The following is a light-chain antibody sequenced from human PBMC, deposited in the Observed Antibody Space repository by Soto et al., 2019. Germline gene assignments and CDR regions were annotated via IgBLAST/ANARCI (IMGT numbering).Light chain of an antibody. CDR3: QYYDSFRT. Sequence: EIVLTQSPGTLSLSPGERATLSCRASQSVDSTYLTWYQQKPGQAPRLLIYGASGRATGIPDRFSGSGSGTDFTLTISRLEPVDFAVYFCQYYDSFRTFGQGTKVEIK. V-gene: IGKV3-20*01. CDR1: QSVDSTY. CDR2: GAS. J-gene: IGKJ1*01.